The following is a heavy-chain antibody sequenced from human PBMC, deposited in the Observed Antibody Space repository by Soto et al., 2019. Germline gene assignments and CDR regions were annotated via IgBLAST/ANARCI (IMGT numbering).Heavy chain of an antibody. CDR2: IHHSGNT. J-gene: IGHJ5*01. Sequence: SETLSLTCAVSGGSISSDTYSWSWIRQPPGKGLEWVGYIHHSGNTYFNPSLKSRVTISVDRSKNQLSLKLTSVTAADTAVYYCARTMLLGWFDSSGQGTLVTVSS. CDR1: GGSISSDTYS. D-gene: IGHD2-15*01. V-gene: IGHV4-30-2*01. CDR3: ARTMLLGWFDS.